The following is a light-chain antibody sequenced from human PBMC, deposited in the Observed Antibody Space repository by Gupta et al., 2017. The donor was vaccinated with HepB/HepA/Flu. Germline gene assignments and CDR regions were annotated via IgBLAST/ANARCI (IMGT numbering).Light chain of an antibody. CDR2: AAS. CDR1: QTIRTY. CDR3: QQTYSTPWT. V-gene: IGKV1-39*01. Sequence: DIQMTQSPSSLSGFLGDRVTITCRPSQTIRTYLNWYQQKPGKAPQFLISAASRLQGGVPSRFSGSGFDTDFTLTINGLQPEDLGTYYCQQTYSTPWTFGQGTKVEI. J-gene: IGKJ1*01.